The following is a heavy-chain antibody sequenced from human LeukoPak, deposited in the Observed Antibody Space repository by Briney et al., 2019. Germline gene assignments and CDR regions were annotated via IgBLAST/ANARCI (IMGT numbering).Heavy chain of an antibody. J-gene: IGHJ4*02. D-gene: IGHD3-10*01. CDR2: ISGSGGST. Sequence: GGSLRLSCAASGFTFSSYAMSWVRQAPGKGLEWVSAISGSGGSTYYADSVKGRFTISRDNSKNTLYLQMNSLRAEDTAVYYCAKDLRVRSGPQVGYFDYWGQGTLVTVSS. CDR3: AKDLRVRSGPQVGYFDY. V-gene: IGHV3-23*01. CDR1: GFTFSSYA.